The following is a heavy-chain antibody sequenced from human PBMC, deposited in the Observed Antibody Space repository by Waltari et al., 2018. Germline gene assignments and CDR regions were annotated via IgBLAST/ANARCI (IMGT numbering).Heavy chain of an antibody. J-gene: IGHJ5*02. CDR2: IFHDGSA. Sequence: QGQLRESGPGLVKPSETLSLTCSVSGYSITTNDYWGWIRLPPGTGLEWIGSIFHDGSAYYNPSLNSRVIISVDTSNNQFSLKLRSVTPGDTAVYYCVRGEYGGNSGKVDLWGPGTLVTVSS. CDR3: VRGEYGGNSGKVDL. V-gene: IGHV4-38-2*01. CDR1: GYSITTNDY. D-gene: IGHD3-16*01.